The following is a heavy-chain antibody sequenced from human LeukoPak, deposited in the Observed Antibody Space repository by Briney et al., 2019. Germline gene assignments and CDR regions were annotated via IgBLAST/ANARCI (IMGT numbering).Heavy chain of an antibody. Sequence: GGSLRLSCAASGFTVSIYSLNWVRQAPGKGLEWVAVISYDGSNKYYADSVKGRFTISRDNAKNSLYLQMNSLRAEDTAVYYCASGYAGRAGFDYWGQGTLVTVSS. D-gene: IGHD2-8*01. CDR1: GFTVSIYS. V-gene: IGHV3-30-3*01. CDR3: ASGYAGRAGFDY. CDR2: ISYDGSNK. J-gene: IGHJ4*02.